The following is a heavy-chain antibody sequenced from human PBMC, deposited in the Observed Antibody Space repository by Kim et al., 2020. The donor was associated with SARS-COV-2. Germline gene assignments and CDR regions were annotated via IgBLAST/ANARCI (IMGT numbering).Heavy chain of an antibody. CDR3: AREAVAGSFDH. CDR2: KT. Sequence: KTRDSQTVQARVSITRDTSATTAYLELSGLRSEDTAVYYCAREAVAGSFDHWGQGTLVTVSS. D-gene: IGHD6-19*01. J-gene: IGHJ4*02. V-gene: IGHV1-3*01.